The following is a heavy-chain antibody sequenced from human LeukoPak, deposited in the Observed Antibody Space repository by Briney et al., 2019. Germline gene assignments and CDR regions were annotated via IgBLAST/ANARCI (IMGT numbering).Heavy chain of an antibody. J-gene: IGHJ6*03. D-gene: IGHD2-21*01. CDR1: GFTFSSYA. CDR3: ARAAGGEYYYYMDV. Sequence: PGGSLRLSCAASGFTFSSYAMHWVRQAPGKGLEYVSAISSNGGSTYYANSVKGRFTISRDNSKNTLYLQMVSLRAEDMAVYYCARAAGGEYYYYMDVWGKGTTVTVSS. V-gene: IGHV3-64*01. CDR2: ISSNGGST.